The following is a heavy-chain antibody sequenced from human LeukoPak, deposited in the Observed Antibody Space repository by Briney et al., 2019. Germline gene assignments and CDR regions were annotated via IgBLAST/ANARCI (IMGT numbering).Heavy chain of an antibody. CDR2: IYTSGST. D-gene: IGHD3-22*01. Sequence: PSETLSLTCTVSGGSISSYYWSWIRQPAGKGLEWIGRIYTSGSTNYNPSLKSRVTMSVDTSKNQFSLKLSSVTAADTAVYYCARGADSSGHQLPFDYWGQGTLVTVSS. CDR1: GGSISSYY. V-gene: IGHV4-4*07. CDR3: ARGADSSGHQLPFDY. J-gene: IGHJ4*02.